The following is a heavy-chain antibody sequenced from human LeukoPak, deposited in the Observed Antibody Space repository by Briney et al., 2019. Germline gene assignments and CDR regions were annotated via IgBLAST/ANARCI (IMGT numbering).Heavy chain of an antibody. CDR2: TYYRSKWYN. CDR3: ARSGLRYFDCPDY. D-gene: IGHD3-9*01. J-gene: IGHJ4*02. Sequence: SQTLSLTCAISGDSVSSNNVAWNWIRQSPSRGLEWLGRTYYRSKWYNDYAVSVKSRITINPDTSKNQFSLQLNSVTPEDTAVYYCARSGLRYFDCPDYWGQGALVTVSS. CDR1: GDSVSSNNVA. V-gene: IGHV6-1*01.